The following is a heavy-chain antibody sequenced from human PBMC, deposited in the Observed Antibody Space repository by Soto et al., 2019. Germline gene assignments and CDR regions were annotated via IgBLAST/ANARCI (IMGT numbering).Heavy chain of an antibody. CDR3: ARGYCSGGSCYRY. Sequence: PSETLSLTXTVSGGSISSSSYYWGCIRQPPGQGLEWIGTTYYSGTTYYNPCLKSRVSISVDTSKNQFSLMLSSVTAAETAVYYCARGYCSGGSCYRYWGQGSQVTVSS. D-gene: IGHD2-15*01. CDR1: GGSISSSSYY. V-gene: IGHV4-39*01. J-gene: IGHJ4*02. CDR2: TYYSGTT.